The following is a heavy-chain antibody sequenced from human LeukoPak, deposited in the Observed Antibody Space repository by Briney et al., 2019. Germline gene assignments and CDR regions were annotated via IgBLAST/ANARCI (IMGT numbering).Heavy chain of an antibody. CDR2: ISGSGGST. Sequence: GGSLRLSCAASGFTFSSYGMSWVRQAPGKGLEWVSAISGSGGSTYYADSVKGRFTISRDNAKNSLYLQMNSLRAEDTAVYYCAREGVGSSSWLDYWGQGTLVTVSS. CDR3: AREGVGSSSWLDY. D-gene: IGHD6-13*01. CDR1: GFTFSSYG. V-gene: IGHV3-23*01. J-gene: IGHJ4*02.